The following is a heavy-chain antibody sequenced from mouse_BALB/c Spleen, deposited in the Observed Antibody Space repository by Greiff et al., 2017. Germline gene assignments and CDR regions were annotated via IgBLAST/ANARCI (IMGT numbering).Heavy chain of an antibody. J-gene: IGHJ2*01. V-gene: IGHV5-9-4*01. CDR3: ARPYYGNLDYFDY. CDR1: GFTFSSYA. D-gene: IGHD2-10*01. Sequence: EVMLVESGGGLVKPGGSLKLSCAASGFTFSSYAMSWVRQSPEKRLEWVAEISSGGSYTYYPDTVTGRFTISRDNPKNTLFLQMTSLRSEDTAMYYCARPYYGNLDYFDYWGQGTTLTVSS. CDR2: ISSGGSYT.